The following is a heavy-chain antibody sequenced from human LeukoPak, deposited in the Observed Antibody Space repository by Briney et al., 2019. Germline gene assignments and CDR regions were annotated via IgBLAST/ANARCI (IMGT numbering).Heavy chain of an antibody. D-gene: IGHD3-10*01. CDR3: ARSPGRVDYYGSGSHQNLDY. Sequence: ASVKVSCKASGYTFTGYCMHWVRQAPGQGLEWMGWINPNSGGTNYAQKFQGRVTMTRDTSISTANMELRRLRSDGTAVYYCARSPGRVDYYGSGSHQNLDYWGQGTLVTVSS. V-gene: IGHV1-2*02. CDR2: INPNSGGT. CDR1: GYTFTGYC. J-gene: IGHJ4*02.